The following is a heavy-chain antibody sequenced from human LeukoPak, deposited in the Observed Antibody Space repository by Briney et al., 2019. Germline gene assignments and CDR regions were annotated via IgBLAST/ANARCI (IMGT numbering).Heavy chain of an antibody. Sequence: SETLSLTCTVSSGSISSSSYSWGWVRQPPGKGLEWIGSIYYSGNTYYNSSLKSRVTISVDTPKNRFSLRLSSVTAADTAVYYCARSDTLTINLWGQGTLVTVSS. V-gene: IGHV4-39*01. CDR2: IYYSGNT. J-gene: IGHJ4*02. CDR1: SGSISSSSYS. D-gene: IGHD4-4*01. CDR3: ARSDTLTINL.